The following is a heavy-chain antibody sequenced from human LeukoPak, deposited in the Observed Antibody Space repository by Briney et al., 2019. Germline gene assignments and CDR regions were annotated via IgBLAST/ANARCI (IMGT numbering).Heavy chain of an antibody. Sequence: SETLSLTCTVSGGSISNYYWSWIRQPPGKGLEWIAYIDYRGSTTYNPSLKSRATISVDTSRNQFSLKLSSVTAADTAVYYCARSRSGYSYDHAAFDIWGQGTMVTVPS. V-gene: IGHV4-59*01. J-gene: IGHJ3*02. D-gene: IGHD5-18*01. CDR1: GGSISNYY. CDR2: IDYRGST. CDR3: ARSRSGYSYDHAAFDI.